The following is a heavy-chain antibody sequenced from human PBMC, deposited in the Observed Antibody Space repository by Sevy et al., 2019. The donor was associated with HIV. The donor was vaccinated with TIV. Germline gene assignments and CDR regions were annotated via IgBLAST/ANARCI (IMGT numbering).Heavy chain of an antibody. CDR2: INHSGST. V-gene: IGHV4-34*01. D-gene: IGHD2-2*01. Sequence: SETLSLTCAVYGGSFSGYYWSWIHQPPGKGLEWIGEINHSGSTNYNPSLKSRVTISVDTSKNQFSLKLSSVTAADTAVYYCARHCGSTSCSHAFDIWGQGTMVTVS. CDR1: GGSFSGYY. J-gene: IGHJ3*02. CDR3: ARHCGSTSCSHAFDI.